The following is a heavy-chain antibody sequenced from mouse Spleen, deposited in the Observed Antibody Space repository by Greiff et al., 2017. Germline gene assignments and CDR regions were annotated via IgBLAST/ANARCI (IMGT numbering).Heavy chain of an antibody. D-gene: IGHD2-10*01. CDR3: ARGTYYGNLFDY. V-gene: IGHV1-54*01. Sequence: VQLQESGAELVRPGTSVKVSCKASGYAFTNYLIEWVKQRPGQGLEWIGVINPGSGGTNYNEKFKGKATLTADKSSSTAYMQLSSLTSDDSAVYFCARGTYYGNLFDYWGQGTTLAVSS. CDR1: GYAFTNYL. J-gene: IGHJ2*01. CDR2: INPGSGGT.